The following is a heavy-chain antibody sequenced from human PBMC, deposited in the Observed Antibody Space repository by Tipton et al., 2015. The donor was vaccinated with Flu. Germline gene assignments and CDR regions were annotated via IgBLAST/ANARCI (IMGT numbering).Heavy chain of an antibody. Sequence: TLSLTCVVSGYSIINGYYWTWIRQTPGKGLEWIGEINHSGSTHYSSSLKSRVTMSVDSSKNQFSLNLSSVTAADTGVYYCARVSPRRVTAIVVVMLPEGYFDYWGQGSPVIVSS. CDR3: ARVSPRRVTAIVVVMLPEGYFDY. V-gene: IGHV4-38-2*01. D-gene: IGHD3-22*01. CDR2: INHSGST. CDR1: GYSIINGYY. J-gene: IGHJ4*02.